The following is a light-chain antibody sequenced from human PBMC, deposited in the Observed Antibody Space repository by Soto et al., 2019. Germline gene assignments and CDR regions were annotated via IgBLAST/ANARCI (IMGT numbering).Light chain of an antibody. Sequence: DIVMTQSRDSLAVSLGERATMNCKCSRSVXYKSNNKNHLAWYQQKPGQPPKGIIYWASTRESVGPDRFSGSGSGTDFTLTISSLQAEDVAIYYCQQYYSTPLTFGGGTKVEIK. V-gene: IGKV4-1*01. CDR3: QQYYSTPLT. CDR1: RSVXYKSNNKNH. CDR2: WAS. J-gene: IGKJ4*01.